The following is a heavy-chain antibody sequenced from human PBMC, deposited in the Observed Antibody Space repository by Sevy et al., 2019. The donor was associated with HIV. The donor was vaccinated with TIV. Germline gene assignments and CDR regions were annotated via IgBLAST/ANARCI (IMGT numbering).Heavy chain of an antibody. Sequence: SDTLSLTCTVSGGSISSYYWSWIRQPAGKGLEWIGRIYTSGSTNYNPSLKSRVTMSVDTSKNQFSLKLSSVTAADTAVYYCARDCSSTSCSKGGFDYWGQGTLVTVSS. CDR1: GGSISSYY. CDR3: ARDCSSTSCSKGGFDY. V-gene: IGHV4-4*07. D-gene: IGHD2-2*01. CDR2: IYTSGST. J-gene: IGHJ4*02.